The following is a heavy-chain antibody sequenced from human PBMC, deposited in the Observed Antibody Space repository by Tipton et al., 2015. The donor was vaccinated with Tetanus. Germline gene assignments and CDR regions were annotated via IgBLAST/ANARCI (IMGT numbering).Heavy chain of an antibody. D-gene: IGHD3-10*01. CDR2: TYYSGST. Sequence: TLSLTCTVPGGSISSGDYYWGWLRQPPGKGLEWIGYTYYSGSTYYNPSLKSRITISVHTSKNQFSLNLSSVTAADTAVYYCARDRGVRGGYYYFHGMDVWGQGTTVTVSS. CDR3: ARDRGVRGGYYYFHGMDV. CDR1: GGSISSGDYY. V-gene: IGHV4-30-4*01. J-gene: IGHJ6*02.